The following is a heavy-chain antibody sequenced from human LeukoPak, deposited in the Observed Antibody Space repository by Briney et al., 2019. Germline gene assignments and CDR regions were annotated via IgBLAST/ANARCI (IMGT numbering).Heavy chain of an antibody. CDR3: AREGDPTGSYYNY. D-gene: IGHD3-10*01. CDR1: GGSISSGSYY. CDR2: IHHSGST. J-gene: IGHJ4*02. V-gene: IGHV4-61*10. Sequence: SETLSLTCTVSGGSISSGSYYWSWIRQPAGKGLEWIGEIHHSGSTDYNPSLKSRVTMSIDKSKNQFSLNLNSVTAADTAVYYCAREGDPTGSYYNYWGQGILVTVSS.